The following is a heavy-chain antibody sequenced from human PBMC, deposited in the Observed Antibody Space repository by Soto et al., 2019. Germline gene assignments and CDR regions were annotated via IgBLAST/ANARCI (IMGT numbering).Heavy chain of an antibody. D-gene: IGHD6-19*01. CDR3: ARRRGGFGGGWTTPYFDY. J-gene: IGHJ4*02. Sequence: QITLKESGPTVVKPTQTLTLTCSLSGFSLNTGGVGVGWIRQTPGKALEWLAVIHWDDDKSWNPSLRDRLTINRDASDDQVVLTVTNMDPVDTGTYYCARRRGGFGGGWTTPYFDYWGQGTLVTVSS. V-gene: IGHV2-5*02. CDR2: IHWDDDK. CDR1: GFSLNTGGVG.